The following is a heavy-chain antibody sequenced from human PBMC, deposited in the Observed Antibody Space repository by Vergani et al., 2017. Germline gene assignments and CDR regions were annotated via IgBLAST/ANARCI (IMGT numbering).Heavy chain of an antibody. J-gene: IGHJ6*02. CDR2: IIPIFGTA. Sequence: QVQLVQSGAEVKKPGASVKVSCKASGYTFTSYGISWVRQAPGQGLEWMGRIIPIFGTANYAQKFQGRVTITADESTSTAYMELSSLRSEDTAVYYCARTVRQQLLYYYYGMDVWGQGTTVTVSS. D-gene: IGHD6-13*01. CDR3: ARTVRQQLLYYYYGMDV. CDR1: GYTFTSYG. V-gene: IGHV1-69*13.